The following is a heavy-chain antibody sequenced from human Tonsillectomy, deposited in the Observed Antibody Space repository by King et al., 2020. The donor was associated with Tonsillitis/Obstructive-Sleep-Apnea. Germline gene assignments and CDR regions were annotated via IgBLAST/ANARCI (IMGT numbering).Heavy chain of an antibody. CDR2: ISSSSSYT. Sequence: VQLVESGGGLVKPGGSLRLSCAASGFTFSDYYMSWIRQAPGKGLEWVSYISSSSSYTNYADSVKGRFTISRDNAKNSLYLQMNSLRAEDTAVYYCAGDVRGRYCSSTSCYAFDIWGQGTMVTVSS. CDR1: GFTFSDYY. V-gene: IGHV3-11*05. CDR3: AGDVRGRYCSSTSCYAFDI. J-gene: IGHJ3*02. D-gene: IGHD2-2*01.